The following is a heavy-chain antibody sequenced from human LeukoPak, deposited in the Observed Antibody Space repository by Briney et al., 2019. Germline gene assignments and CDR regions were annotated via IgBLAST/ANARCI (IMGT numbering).Heavy chain of an antibody. V-gene: IGHV3-30-3*01. D-gene: IGHD6-13*01. CDR1: GFTFSSYA. CDR2: ISYDGSNK. Sequence: GGSLRLSCAASGFTFSSYAMHWVRQAPGKGLEWVAVISYDGSNKYYADSVKGRFTISRDNSKNTLYLQMNSLRAEDTAVYYCAREAGSSWQYDAFDIWGQGTMVTVSS. J-gene: IGHJ3*02. CDR3: AREAGSSWQYDAFDI.